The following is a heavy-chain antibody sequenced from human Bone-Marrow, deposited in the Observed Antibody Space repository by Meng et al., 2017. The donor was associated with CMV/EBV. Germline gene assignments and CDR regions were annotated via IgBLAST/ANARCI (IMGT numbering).Heavy chain of an antibody. D-gene: IGHD6-13*01. CDR3: ARIAAAALKPYYYGMDV. V-gene: IGHV3-74*01. Sequence: GGSLRLSCAASGFTFSSYYMHWVRQPPGKGLVWVSRINTDGMSTTYADSVKGRFTISRDNAKNTLYLQMSSLRAEDTAVYYCARIAAAALKPYYYGMDVWGQGTTVTVSS. CDR2: INTDGMST. J-gene: IGHJ6*02. CDR1: GFTFSSYY.